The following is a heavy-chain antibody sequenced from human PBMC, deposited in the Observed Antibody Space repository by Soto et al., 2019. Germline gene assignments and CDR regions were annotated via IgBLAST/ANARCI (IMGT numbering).Heavy chain of an antibody. CDR1: GGSISDFY. J-gene: IGHJ6*02. Sequence: SETLSLTCNVSGGSISDFYWSWIRQSPGKRLEWIGYLYYTGSTNYNPALKSRVTISLDTSKNQFSLKVRSVTAADTAVYYCARGGGYDFRSSQAPPIDVWGQRITVTVSS. D-gene: IGHD3-3*01. CDR3: ARGGGYDFRSSQAPPIDV. CDR2: LYYTGST. V-gene: IGHV4-59*01.